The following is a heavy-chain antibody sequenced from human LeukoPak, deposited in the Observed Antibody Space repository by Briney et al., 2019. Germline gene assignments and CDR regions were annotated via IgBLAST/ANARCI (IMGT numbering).Heavy chain of an antibody. CDR2: IYYSGST. J-gene: IGHJ5*02. V-gene: IGHV4-39*01. CDR3: AKRAGIAARPGNWFDP. CDR1: GGSISSSSYY. Sequence: KTSETLSLTCTVSGGSISSSSYYWGWIRQPPGKGLEWSGSIYYSGSTYYNPSLKSRVTISVDTSKNQFSLKLSSVTAADTAVYYCAKRAGIAARPGNWFDPWGQGTPVTVSS. D-gene: IGHD6-6*01.